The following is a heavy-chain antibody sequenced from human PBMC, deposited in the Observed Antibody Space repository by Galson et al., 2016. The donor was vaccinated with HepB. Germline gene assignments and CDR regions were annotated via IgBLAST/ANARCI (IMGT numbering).Heavy chain of an antibody. CDR3: ARDEGFYNGMDV. CDR2: IHDSGNT. D-gene: IGHD2-2*02. Sequence: ETLSLTCTVSSDPVTSGTYYWSWVRQSPGKGLDWIGYIHDSGNTNYNPSIKSRVTISRDTSKNQFFFELTSVTAADTAVYYCARDEGFYNGMDVWGQGTTVTGAS. J-gene: IGHJ6*02. V-gene: IGHV4-61*01. CDR1: SDPVTSGTYY.